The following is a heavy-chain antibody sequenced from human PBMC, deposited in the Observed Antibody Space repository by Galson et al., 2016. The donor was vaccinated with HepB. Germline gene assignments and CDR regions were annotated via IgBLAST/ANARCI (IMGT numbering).Heavy chain of an antibody. CDR2: TSIGEDIK. J-gene: IGHJ4*02. Sequence: SLRLSCAASGFNFGNYVLHWVRQAPGRGLEWVAVTSIGEDIKIYGHSAEGRFTISRDDSKSMLYLQKNSLRVEDTAVYYCARDPVQGAPDYFDFWGQGTLVTVSS. CDR3: ARDPVQGAPDYFDF. D-gene: IGHD1-1*01. CDR1: GFNFGNYV. V-gene: IGHV3-30-3*01.